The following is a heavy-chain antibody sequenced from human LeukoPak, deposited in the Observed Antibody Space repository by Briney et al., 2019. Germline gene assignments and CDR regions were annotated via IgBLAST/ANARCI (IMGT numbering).Heavy chain of an antibody. CDR1: GGSIISSTYY. CDR3: ARAKFSGSYHYEDP. Sequence: ASETLSLTCTVSGGSIISSTYYWGWIRQPPGKGLEWIGSIFYSGSTFYNPSLESRVTISVDTSKNQFSLKLSSVTAADTAVYYCARAKFSGSYHYEDPWGQGTPVTVSS. D-gene: IGHD3-22*01. CDR2: IFYSGST. J-gene: IGHJ5*02. V-gene: IGHV4-39*01.